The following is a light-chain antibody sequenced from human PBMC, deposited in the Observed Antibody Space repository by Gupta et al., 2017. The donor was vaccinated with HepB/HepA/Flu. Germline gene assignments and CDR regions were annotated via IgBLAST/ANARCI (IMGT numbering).Light chain of an antibody. CDR2: YDS. CDR3: QVVDSSTDHRV. J-gene: IGLJ3*02. Sequence: SLLPQSPSVPVAPGATARITWGGNNIGSRSVHWYQQTAGQAPVLVIYYDSGRPSGIPERFSGSNSGNRATLIISRVEAGDEADYYCQVVDSSTDHRVFGGGSKLTVL. V-gene: IGLV3-21*04. CDR1: NIGSRS.